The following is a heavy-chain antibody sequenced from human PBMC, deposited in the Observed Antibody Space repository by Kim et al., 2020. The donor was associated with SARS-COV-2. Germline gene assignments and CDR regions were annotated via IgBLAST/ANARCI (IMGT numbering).Heavy chain of an antibody. V-gene: IGHV3-33*01. CDR3: AREGQLERREGAFDI. CDR1: GFTFSSYG. CDR2: IWYDGSNK. J-gene: IGHJ3*02. D-gene: IGHD1-1*01. Sequence: GGSLRLSCAASGFTFSSYGMHWVRQAPGKGLEWVAVIWYDGSNKYYADSVKGRFTISRDNSKNTLYLQMNSLRAEDTAVYYCAREGQLERREGAFDIWGQGTMVTVSS.